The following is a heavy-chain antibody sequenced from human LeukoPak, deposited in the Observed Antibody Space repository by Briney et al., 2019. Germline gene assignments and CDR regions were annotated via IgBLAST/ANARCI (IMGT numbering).Heavy chain of an antibody. J-gene: IGHJ4*02. V-gene: IGHV1-69*05. CDR3: ARDLDGKPDDY. CDR1: GGTFSSYA. D-gene: IGHD1-14*01. CDR2: IIPIFGTA. Sequence: ASVKVSCKASGGTFSSYAISRVRQAPGQGLEWMGRIIPIFGTANYAQKFQGRVTITTDESTSTAYMELSSLRSEDTAVYYCARDLDGKPDDYWGQGTLVTVSS.